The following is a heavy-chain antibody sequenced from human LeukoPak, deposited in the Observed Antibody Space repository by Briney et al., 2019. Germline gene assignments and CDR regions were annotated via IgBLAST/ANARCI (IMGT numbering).Heavy chain of an antibody. Sequence: GGSLRLSCAASGFTFNNYLMSWVRQAPGKGLEWVASISSSSSYIYYADSVKGRFTISRDNAKNSLYLQMNGLRAEDTAVYYCARDFGAPYYDFWSGPGYMDVWGKGTTVTVSS. CDR1: GFTFNNYL. CDR3: ARDFGAPYYDFWSGPGYMDV. J-gene: IGHJ6*03. D-gene: IGHD3-3*01. CDR2: ISSSSSYI. V-gene: IGHV3-21*01.